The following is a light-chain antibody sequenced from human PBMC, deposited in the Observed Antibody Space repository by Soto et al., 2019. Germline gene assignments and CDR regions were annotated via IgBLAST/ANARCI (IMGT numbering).Light chain of an antibody. CDR2: TNN. V-gene: IGLV1-40*01. J-gene: IGLJ2*01. CDR1: NSKLGAAYD. Sequence: QSVLTQPPSVSGAPGQRITISCVGSNSKLGAAYDVHWYQHLPGAAPKLLIYTNNNRPSGVPERFSASKSGASASLTITGLKAEDEADYYCQSYDNSLSALVFGGETKLTVL. CDR3: QSYDNSLSALV.